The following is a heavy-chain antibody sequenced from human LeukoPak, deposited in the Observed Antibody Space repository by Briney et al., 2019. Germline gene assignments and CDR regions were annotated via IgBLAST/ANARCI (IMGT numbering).Heavy chain of an antibody. CDR1: GGSVSSGTYY. Sequence: SETLSLTCSVSGGSVSSGTYYWTWIRQPPGKGLEWIGYLHYSGSTNCNPSLKSRVTISVDTSKNQFSLKMSSVTAADTAVYYCVRGGAVAGTYIFDQWGQGTLVTVSS. J-gene: IGHJ4*02. D-gene: IGHD6-19*01. CDR2: LHYSGST. CDR3: VRGGAVAGTYIFDQ. V-gene: IGHV4-61*01.